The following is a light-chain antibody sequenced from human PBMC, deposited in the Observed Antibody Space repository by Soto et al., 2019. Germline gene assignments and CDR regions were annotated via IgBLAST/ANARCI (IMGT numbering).Light chain of an antibody. V-gene: IGKV3-15*01. J-gene: IGKJ4*01. CDR3: QQYNVWPLA. Sequence: EIVMTQSPATLSVSPGERATLSCRASQSVSSNLAWYQQKPGQTTKLLIYVSSTRATGIPARISGSGSGTEFTLTISSMQSEDFAVYYCQQYNVWPLAFGGGTKVEFK. CDR2: VSS. CDR1: QSVSSN.